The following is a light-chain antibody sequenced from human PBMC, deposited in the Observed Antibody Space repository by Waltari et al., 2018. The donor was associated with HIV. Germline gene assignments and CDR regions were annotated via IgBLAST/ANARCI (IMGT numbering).Light chain of an antibody. CDR2: EVD. Sequence: SVVTQPASVSGFPGQSVTISCTGTASDFGYVTFVSWYQQHPGKAPKVILFEVDSRASGVDDRFSGSKSGNTASLTISGLRTEDEANYYCSSFTKDFTVIFGGGTKVTIL. J-gene: IGLJ2*01. CDR1: ASDFGYVTF. V-gene: IGLV2-14*03. CDR3: SSFTKDFTVI.